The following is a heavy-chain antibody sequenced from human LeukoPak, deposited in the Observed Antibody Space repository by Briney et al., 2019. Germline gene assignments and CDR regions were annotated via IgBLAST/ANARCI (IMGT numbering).Heavy chain of an antibody. D-gene: IGHD1-26*01. J-gene: IGHJ6*02. CDR3: ARDLGGSYYYYGMDV. Sequence: SSETLSLTCAVYGGSFSGYYWSWIRQPPGKGLEWIGEINHSGSTNYNPSLKSRVTISVDTSKNQFSLKLSSVTAADTAVYYCARDLGGSYYYYGMDVWGQGTTVTVSS. V-gene: IGHV4-34*09. CDR1: GGSFSGYY. CDR2: INHSGST.